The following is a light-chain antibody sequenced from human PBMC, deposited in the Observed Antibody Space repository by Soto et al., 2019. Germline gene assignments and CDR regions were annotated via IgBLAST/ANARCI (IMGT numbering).Light chain of an antibody. CDR3: CSYAGSSTLV. J-gene: IGLJ2*01. CDR2: EGS. Sequence: QAVVTQPASVSGSPRQSITISCTGTSSDVGSYKFVSWYQHHPGKAPKLMIYEGSKRPSGVSYRFSGSKSGNTASLTISGLQAEDEADYYCCSYAGSSTLVFGGGTKLTVL. V-gene: IGLV2-23*01. CDR1: SSDVGSYKF.